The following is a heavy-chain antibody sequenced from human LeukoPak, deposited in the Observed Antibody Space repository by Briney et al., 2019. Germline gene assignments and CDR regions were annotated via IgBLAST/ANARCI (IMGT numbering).Heavy chain of an antibody. CDR1: GFTFSSYG. D-gene: IGHD3-22*01. CDR2: IRYDGSNK. Sequence: GGSLRLSCAASGFTFSSYGMHWVRQAPGKGLEWVAFIRYDGSNKYYADSVKGRFTISRDNSKNTLYLQMNSLRAEDTAVYYCARSQYYYDSSGYYYYFDYWGQGTLVTVSS. CDR3: ARSQYYYDSSGYYYYFDY. V-gene: IGHV3-30*02. J-gene: IGHJ4*02.